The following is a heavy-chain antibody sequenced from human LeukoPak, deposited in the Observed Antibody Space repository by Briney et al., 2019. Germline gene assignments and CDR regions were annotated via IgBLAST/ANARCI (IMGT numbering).Heavy chain of an antibody. CDR1: GYSFSNYW. D-gene: IGHD3-9*01. J-gene: IGHJ3*02. Sequence: GESLHLYCKGSGYSFSNYWIGWVRQMPGKGLEWMGIINPGDSDTRYRPSLQGQVTISVDKSITTAYLQWSSLKASDTAMYYCARLPNYYDTGGLAFASWGQGTLVTVSS. CDR2: INPGDSDT. CDR3: ARLPNYYDTGGLAFAS. V-gene: IGHV5-51*01.